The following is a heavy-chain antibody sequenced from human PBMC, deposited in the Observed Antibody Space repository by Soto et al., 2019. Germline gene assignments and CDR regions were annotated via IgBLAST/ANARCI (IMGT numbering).Heavy chain of an antibody. CDR1: GFTFDDYA. V-gene: IGHV3-9*01. Sequence: DVQLVESGGGLVQPGRSLRLSCAASGFTFDDYAMHWVRQAPGKGLEWVSGISWNSGSIGYADSVKGRFTISRDNAKNSLYLQMNSLRAEDTALYYCAKGPNWNQVGWFDPWGQGTLVTVSS. D-gene: IGHD1-1*01. CDR3: AKGPNWNQVGWFDP. J-gene: IGHJ5*02. CDR2: ISWNSGSI.